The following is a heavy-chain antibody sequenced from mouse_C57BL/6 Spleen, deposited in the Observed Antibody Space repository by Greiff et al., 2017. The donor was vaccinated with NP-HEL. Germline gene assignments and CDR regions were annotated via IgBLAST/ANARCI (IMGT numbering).Heavy chain of an antibody. V-gene: IGHV1-64*01. CDR3: ARSETTVVAHWYFDV. Sequence: QVQLQQSGAELVKPGASVKLSCKASGYTFTSYWMHWVKQRPGQGLEWIGMIHPNSGSTNYNEKFKSKATLTVDKSSSTAYMQLSSLTSEDSAVYYCARSETTVVAHWYFDVWGTGTTVTVSS. CDR1: GYTFTSYW. D-gene: IGHD1-1*01. J-gene: IGHJ1*03. CDR2: IHPNSGST.